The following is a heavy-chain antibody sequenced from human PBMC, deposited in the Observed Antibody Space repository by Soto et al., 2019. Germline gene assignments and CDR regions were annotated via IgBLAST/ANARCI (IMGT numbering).Heavy chain of an antibody. V-gene: IGHV4-39*01. D-gene: IGHD6-19*01. CDR2: ILYSGST. J-gene: IGHJ4*02. CDR1: GGSITRNNHY. Sequence: QLQLQESGPGLVKPSETLSLTCIVSGGSITRNNHYWGWIRQSPGKGLEWIGSILYSGSTNYNPSLKSRVTLSVETSKDQFSLKMSSVTAEDTALYYCARLGSSGWYQGSYFDYWGQGTLVTVSS. CDR3: ARLGSSGWYQGSYFDY.